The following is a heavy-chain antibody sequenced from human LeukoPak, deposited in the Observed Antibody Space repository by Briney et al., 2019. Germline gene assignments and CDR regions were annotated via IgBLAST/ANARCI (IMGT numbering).Heavy chain of an antibody. CDR2: IYYSGST. CDR1: GGSISSSSYY. D-gene: IGHD6-6*01. J-gene: IGHJ4*02. Sequence: SETLSLTCTVSGGSISSSSYYWGWIRQPPGKGLEWIGSIYYSGSTYYNPSLKSRVTISVDTSKNQFSLKLSSVTAADTAVYYCARAGAWQLVLKGTFDYWGQGTLVTVSS. CDR3: ARAGAWQLVLKGTFDY. V-gene: IGHV4-39*01.